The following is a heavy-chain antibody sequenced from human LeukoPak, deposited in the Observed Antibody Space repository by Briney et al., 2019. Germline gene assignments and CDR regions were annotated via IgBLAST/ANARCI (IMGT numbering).Heavy chain of an antibody. Sequence: EASVKVSCKASGYTFTSYDINWVRHATGQGLEWMGWMNPNSGNTGYAQKFQGRVTMTRNTSISTAYMELSSLRSEDTAVYYCARGALRYFDWLPRIYYYYYGMDVWGQGTTVTVSS. CDR1: GYTFTSYD. J-gene: IGHJ6*02. V-gene: IGHV1-8*01. D-gene: IGHD3-9*01. CDR3: ARGALRYFDWLPRIYYYYYGMDV. CDR2: MNPNSGNT.